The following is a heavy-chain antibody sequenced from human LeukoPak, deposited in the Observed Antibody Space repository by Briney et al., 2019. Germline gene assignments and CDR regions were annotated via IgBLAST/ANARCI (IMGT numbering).Heavy chain of an antibody. CDR1: GFTFSDYY. CDR3: ASEPIAAAGIFDY. J-gene: IGHJ4*02. D-gene: IGHD6-13*01. CDR2: ISSSGSTI. Sequence: GGSLRLSCAASGFTFSDYYMSWIRQAPGKGLEWVSYISSSGSTIYYADSVKGRFTISRDNAKNSLYLQMNSLRAEDTAVYYCASEPIAAAGIFDYWGQGTLVTVSS. V-gene: IGHV3-11*01.